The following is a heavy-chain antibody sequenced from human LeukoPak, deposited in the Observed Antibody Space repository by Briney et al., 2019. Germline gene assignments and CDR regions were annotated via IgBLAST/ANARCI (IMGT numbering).Heavy chain of an antibody. V-gene: IGHV1-58*02. CDR2: IVVGSGNT. J-gene: IGHJ5*02. CDR3: AAVSSFSSPAAIPP. D-gene: IGHD2-2*01. CDR1: GFTFTSSA. Sequence: SVKVSCKASGFTFTSSAMHWVRQARGQRLEWIGWIVVGSGNTNYAQKFQERVTITRDMSTSTAYMELSSLRSEDTAVYYCAAVSSFSSPAAIPPWGQGTLVTVSS.